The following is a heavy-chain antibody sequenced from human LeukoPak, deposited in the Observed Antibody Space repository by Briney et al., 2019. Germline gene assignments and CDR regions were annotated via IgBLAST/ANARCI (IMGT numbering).Heavy chain of an antibody. CDR3: ASTDYYDSSGHQPYYFDY. V-gene: IGHV4-39*01. D-gene: IGHD3-22*01. Sequence: SETLSLTCTVSGGSISSSSYYWGWIRQPPGKGLEWIGSIYYSGSTYYNPSLKSRVTTSVDTSKNQFSLKLSSVTAADTAVYYCASTDYYDSSGHQPYYFDYWGQGTLVTVSS. CDR2: IYYSGST. CDR1: GGSISSSSYY. J-gene: IGHJ4*02.